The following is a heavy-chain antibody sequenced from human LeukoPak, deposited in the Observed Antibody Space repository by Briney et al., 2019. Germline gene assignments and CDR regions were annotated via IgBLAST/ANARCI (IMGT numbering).Heavy chain of an antibody. CDR1: GFTFSSYG. CDR2: IWYDGTSK. V-gene: IGHV3-33*01. Sequence: GGSLRLSCAASGFTFSSYGMHWVRQAPGKGLEWVALIWYDGTSKYYADSVKGRFTISRDNSKNTLYLQMNSLRAEDTALYFCARHPSGSPYAMGVWGQGTTVTVSS. J-gene: IGHJ6*02. CDR3: ARHPSGSPYAMGV. D-gene: IGHD5-12*01.